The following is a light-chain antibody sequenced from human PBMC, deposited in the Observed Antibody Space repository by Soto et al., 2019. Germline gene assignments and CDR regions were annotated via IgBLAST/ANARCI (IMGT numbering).Light chain of an antibody. CDR1: SSNIGINY. J-gene: IGLJ1*01. Sequence: QSVLTQPPSASGTPGQRVTISCSGSSSNIGINYVYWYQQRPGTAPKLLIYTNDQRPSGVPDRFSGSKSGTSASLAISGLRSEDEGDYYCAVWDDSLSAYVFGTGTKV. CDR3: AVWDDSLSAYV. V-gene: IGLV1-47*02. CDR2: TND.